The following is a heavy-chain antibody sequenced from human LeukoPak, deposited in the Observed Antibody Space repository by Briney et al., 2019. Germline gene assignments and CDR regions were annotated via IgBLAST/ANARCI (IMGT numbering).Heavy chain of an antibody. D-gene: IGHD2/OR15-2a*01. CDR1: GYTFTSYA. J-gene: IGHJ4*02. CDR3: ARDLNSPATSN. CDR2: INAGNGNT. V-gene: IGHV1-3*01. Sequence: ASVKVSCKASGYTFTSYAMHWVRQAPGQRLEWMGWINAGNGNTKYSQKFQGRVTMTRDTSTSTVYMELSSLRSEDTAVYYCARDLNSPATSNWGQGTLVTVSS.